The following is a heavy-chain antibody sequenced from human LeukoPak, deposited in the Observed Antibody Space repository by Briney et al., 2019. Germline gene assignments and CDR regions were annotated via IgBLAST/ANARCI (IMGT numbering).Heavy chain of an antibody. CDR2: IWFDGSNK. CDR3: AKAVAATGHYYFGMDV. CDR1: GFTFSSYG. J-gene: IGHJ6*02. Sequence: GGSLRLSCTASGFTFSSYGMHWVRQAPGKGLEWVAAIWFDGSNKYYADSVKGRLTISRDNSKSTLYLQMNSLRAEDTAVYYCAKAVAATGHYYFGMDVWGQGTTVTVCS. D-gene: IGHD6-19*01. V-gene: IGHV3-33*06.